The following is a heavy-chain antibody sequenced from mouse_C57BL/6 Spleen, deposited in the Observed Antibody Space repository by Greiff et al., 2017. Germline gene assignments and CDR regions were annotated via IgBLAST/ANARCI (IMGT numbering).Heavy chain of an antibody. CDR3: TKCSNYDYAMDY. CDR2: IDPDTGGT. CDR1: GYTFTDYE. V-gene: IGHV1-15*01. Sequence: VQLQQSGAELVRPGASVTLSCKASGYTFTDYEMHWVKQTPVHGLEWIGAIDPDTGGTAYNQKFKGKGIMTADKTPSAAYMVLRSLTSEDSAYYYCTKCSNYDYAMDYWGQGTSVTVSS. J-gene: IGHJ4*01. D-gene: IGHD2-5*01.